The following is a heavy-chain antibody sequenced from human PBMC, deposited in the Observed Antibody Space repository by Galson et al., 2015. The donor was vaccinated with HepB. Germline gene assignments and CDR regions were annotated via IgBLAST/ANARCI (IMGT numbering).Heavy chain of an antibody. CDR3: ATRSGASGWYSYFQH. V-gene: IGHV3-23*01. CDR2: MSDNGDNT. D-gene: IGHD6-19*01. Sequence: SLRLSCAASGFTFSSYAIMWVRQAPGKGLEWVSGMSDNGDNTFYADSVEGRFTISRDISKNTVYLQMNGLRVEDTAVYYCATRSGASGWYSYFQHWGQGTLVTVSS. CDR1: GFTFSSYA. J-gene: IGHJ1*01.